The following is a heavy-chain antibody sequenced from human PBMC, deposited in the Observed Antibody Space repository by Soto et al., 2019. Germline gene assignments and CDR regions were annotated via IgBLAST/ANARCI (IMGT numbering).Heavy chain of an antibody. D-gene: IGHD3-9*01. CDR3: AEDPYDSFTGYNNWFDP. J-gene: IGHJ5*02. CDR1: GFTFHNYA. CDR2: ISWNSGNI. Sequence: EVQLVESGGALVQPGRSLRLSCAASGFTFHNYAMHWVRQAPGKGLEWVAGISWNSGNIDFGDSVKGRFTISRDNAKNSLYLQMKSLRPEDTAVYYCAEDPYDSFTGYNNWFDPWGQGTLVTVSS. V-gene: IGHV3-9*01.